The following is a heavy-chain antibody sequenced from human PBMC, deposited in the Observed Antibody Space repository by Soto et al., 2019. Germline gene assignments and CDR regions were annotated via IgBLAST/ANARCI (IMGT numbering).Heavy chain of an antibody. D-gene: IGHD3-3*01. CDR2: ISYDGSNK. CDR1: GFTFSSYA. J-gene: IGHJ6*02. CDR3: ARPDRYYDFWSGYCLV. V-gene: IGHV3-30-3*01. Sequence: GGSLRLSCAASGFTFSSYAMHWVRQAPGKGLEWVAVISYDGSNKYYADSVKGRFTISRDNSKNTLYLQMNSLRAEDTAVYYCARPDRYYDFWSGYCLVWGQGTTVTVSS.